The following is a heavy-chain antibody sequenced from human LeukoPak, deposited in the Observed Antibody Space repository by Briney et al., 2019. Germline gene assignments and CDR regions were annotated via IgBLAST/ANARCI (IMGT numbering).Heavy chain of an antibody. V-gene: IGHV4-34*01. Sequence: PETLSLTCAVYGGSFSGYYWSWIRQPPGKGLEWIGEINHSGSTNYNPSLKSRVTISVDTSKNQFSLKLSSVTAADTAVYYCARPPRRSMPRYFDLWGRGTLVTVSS. J-gene: IGHJ2*01. CDR3: ARPPRRSMPRYFDL. CDR2: INHSGST. D-gene: IGHD2-2*01. CDR1: GGSFSGYY.